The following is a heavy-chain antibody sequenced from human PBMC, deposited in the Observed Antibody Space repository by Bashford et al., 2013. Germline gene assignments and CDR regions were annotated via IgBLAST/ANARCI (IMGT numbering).Heavy chain of an antibody. CDR3: AGAPLSSPVFHH. J-gene: IGHJ4*02. D-gene: IGHD2-2*01. Sequence: SSETLSLSCSVSGTFMSSYYWSWIRQPPGKGLEWIGYIAYSGSTNYNPSLKSRVTILLETTKNEVSLKLNSVSAADTAVYFCAGAPLSSPVFHHWGQGTLVTVSS. CDR2: IAYSGST. CDR1: GTFMSSYY. V-gene: IGHV4-59*01.